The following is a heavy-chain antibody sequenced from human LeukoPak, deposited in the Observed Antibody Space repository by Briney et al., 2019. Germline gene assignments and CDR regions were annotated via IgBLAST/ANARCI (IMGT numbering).Heavy chain of an antibody. CDR1: GFTFSSYG. CDR3: AKFRGYGSGSYYPRLDY. CDR2: ISGSGGST. J-gene: IGHJ4*02. V-gene: IGHV3-23*01. D-gene: IGHD3-10*01. Sequence: GGSLRLSCAASGFTFSSYGMSWVRQAPGKGLEWVSAISGSGGSTYYADSVKGRFTISRDNSKNTLYLQMNSLRAEDTAVYYCAKFRGYGSGSYYPRLDYWGQGTLVAVSS.